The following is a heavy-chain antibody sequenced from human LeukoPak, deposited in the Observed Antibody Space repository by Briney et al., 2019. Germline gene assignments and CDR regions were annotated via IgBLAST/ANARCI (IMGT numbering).Heavy chain of an antibody. CDR1: GFTFSSYS. Sequence: GGSLRLSCAASGFTFSSYSMNWVRQAPGKGLEWVSYISSSSSTIYYADSVKGRFTISRDNAKNSLYLQMNSLRAEDTAVYYCASPVVRGDYRGRAFDIWGQGTMVTISS. CDR3: ASPVVRGDYRGRAFDI. V-gene: IGHV3-48*01. D-gene: IGHD3-10*01. J-gene: IGHJ3*02. CDR2: ISSSSSTI.